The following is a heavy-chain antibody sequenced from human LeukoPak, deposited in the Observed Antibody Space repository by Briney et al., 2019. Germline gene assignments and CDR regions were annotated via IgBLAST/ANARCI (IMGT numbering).Heavy chain of an antibody. Sequence: GSLRLSCAASGFTFSSYAMSWVRQAPGKGLEWVSAISGSGGSTYYADSVKGRFTISRDNSKNTLYLQMNSLRAEDTAVYYCAKEENYGSGSYYNDYFDYWGQGTLVTVSS. CDR2: ISGSGGST. CDR3: AKEENYGSGSYYNDYFDY. V-gene: IGHV3-23*01. D-gene: IGHD3-10*01. J-gene: IGHJ4*02. CDR1: GFTFSSYA.